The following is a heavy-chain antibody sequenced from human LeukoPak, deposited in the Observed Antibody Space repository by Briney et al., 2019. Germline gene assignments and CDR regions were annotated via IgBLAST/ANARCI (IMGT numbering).Heavy chain of an antibody. CDR2: ISWNSGSI. CDR1: GFTFDDYA. J-gene: IGHJ4*02. Sequence: HPGRSLRLSCAASGFTFDDYAMYWVRRVPGNGLEWVSGISWNSGSIGYADSVKGRFTISRDNSKNSLYLQMNSLRAEDTALYYCAKDSSLDYWGQGTLVTVSS. V-gene: IGHV3-9*01. D-gene: IGHD3-16*02. CDR3: AKDSSLDY.